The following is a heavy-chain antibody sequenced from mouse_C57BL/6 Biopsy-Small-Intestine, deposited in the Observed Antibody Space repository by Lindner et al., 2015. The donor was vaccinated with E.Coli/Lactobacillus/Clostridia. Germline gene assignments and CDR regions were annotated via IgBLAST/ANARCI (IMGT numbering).Heavy chain of an antibody. J-gene: IGHJ2*01. CDR3: AKDYYGNSYDY. CDR2: ISSGSSTI. D-gene: IGHD1-1*01. V-gene: IGHV5-17*01. CDR1: GFTFSVYG. Sequence: VQLQESGGGLVKPGGSLKLSCAASGFTFSVYGMHWVRQAPEKGLEWVAYISSGSSTIYYADTVKGRFTISRDNAKNTLFLQMTSLRSEDTAMYYCAKDYYGNSYDYWGQGTTLTVSS.